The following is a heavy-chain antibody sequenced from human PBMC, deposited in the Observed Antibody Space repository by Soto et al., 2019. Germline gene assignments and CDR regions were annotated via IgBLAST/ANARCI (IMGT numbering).Heavy chain of an antibody. CDR3: ARGPVGNTQWLIYYYYGMDV. V-gene: IGHV1-3*01. D-gene: IGHD6-19*01. Sequence: GASVKVSCKASGYTFTSYAMHWVRQAPGQRLEWMGWINAGNGNTKYSQKFQGRVTITRETSASTAYMELSSLRSEDTAVYYCARGPVGNTQWLIYYYYGMDVWGQGTTVTVSS. CDR1: GYTFTSYA. J-gene: IGHJ6*02. CDR2: INAGNGNT.